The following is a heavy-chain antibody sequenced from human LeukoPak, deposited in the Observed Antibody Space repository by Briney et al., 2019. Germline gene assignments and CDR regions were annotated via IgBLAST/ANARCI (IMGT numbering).Heavy chain of an antibody. CDR2: INPSGGST. CDR1: GYTFTSYY. V-gene: IGHV1-46*01. J-gene: IGHJ4*02. D-gene: IGHD3-22*01. CDR3: ARGPRVVYYDSSGYYYGPFDY. Sequence: ASVKVSCKSSGYTFTSYYMHWVRQAPGQGLEWMGIINPSGGSTSYAQKFQGRVTMTRDTSTSTVYMELSSLRSGDTAVYYCARGPRVVYYDSSGYYYGPFDYWGQGTLVTVSS.